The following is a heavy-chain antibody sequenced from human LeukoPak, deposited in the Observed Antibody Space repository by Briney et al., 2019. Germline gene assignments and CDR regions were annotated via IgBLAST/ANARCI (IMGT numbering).Heavy chain of an antibody. CDR2: ISDSGGST. CDR1: GFTFSSYA. D-gene: IGHD5-12*01. J-gene: IGHJ4*02. V-gene: IGHV3-23*01. Sequence: GGSLRLSCAASGFTFSSYAMSWVRQAPGKELEWVSGISDSGGSTYYADSVKDRFTISRHNSKNTLYLQMNSLRAEYTSVYYCAKEGGYSGYADYWGQGTLVTVSS. CDR3: AKEGGYSGYADY.